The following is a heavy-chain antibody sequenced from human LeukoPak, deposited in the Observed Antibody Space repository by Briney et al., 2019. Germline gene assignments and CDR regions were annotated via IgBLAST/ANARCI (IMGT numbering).Heavy chain of an antibody. Sequence: SVKVSCKASGYTFTSYGFNWVRQAPRQGLEWMGGIIPIFGTANYAQKFQGRVTITADESTSTAYMELSSLRSEDTAVYYCARDLNLEYDSSGYYDYWGQGTLVTVSS. CDR2: IIPIFGTA. CDR1: GYTFTSYG. CDR3: ARDLNLEYDSSGYYDY. J-gene: IGHJ4*02. V-gene: IGHV1-69*13. D-gene: IGHD3-22*01.